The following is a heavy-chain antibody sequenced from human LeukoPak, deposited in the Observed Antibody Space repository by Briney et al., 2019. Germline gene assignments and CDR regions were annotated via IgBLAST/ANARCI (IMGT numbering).Heavy chain of an antibody. J-gene: IGHJ5*02. CDR2: TYYRSTWYN. V-gene: IGHV6-1*01. CDR3: ARRLTQYDCFDP. D-gene: IGHD2-2*01. CDR1: GDSVSSYSVT. Sequence: SQTLSLTCAISGDSVSSYSVTWTWTSRSQSKGFGWRGRTYYRSTWYNDYAVSVRGRITVNPDTSKSQSSLHLNSVTPEDTAVYYCARRLTQYDCFDPWGQGILVTVSS.